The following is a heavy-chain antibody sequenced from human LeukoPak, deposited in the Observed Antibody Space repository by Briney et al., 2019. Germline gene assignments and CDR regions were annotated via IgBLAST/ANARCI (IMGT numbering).Heavy chain of an antibody. CDR1: GYTFTSYG. V-gene: IGHV1-18*01. Sequence: ASVKVSCKASGYTFTSYGISWVRQAPGQGLEWMGWISAYNGNTNYAQKLQGRVTMTTDTSTSTAYMELSRLRSDDTAVYYCARSDIVVVPAAIGWFDPWGQGTLVTVSS. D-gene: IGHD2-2*02. CDR3: ARSDIVVVPAAIGWFDP. J-gene: IGHJ5*02. CDR2: ISAYNGNT.